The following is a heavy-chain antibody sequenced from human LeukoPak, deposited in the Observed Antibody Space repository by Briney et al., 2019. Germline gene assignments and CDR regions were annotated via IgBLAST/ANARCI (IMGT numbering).Heavy chain of an antibody. J-gene: IGHJ4*02. CDR3: ARVLFYSSGNKSNRVDY. CDR2: INPNSGGT. D-gene: IGHD6-19*01. Sequence: ASVKVSCKASGYTFTGYYMHWVRQAPGQGLEWMGWINPNSGGTNYAQKFQGRVTMTRDTSIRTAHMELSRLRSDDTAVYYCARVLFYSSGNKSNRVDYWGQGTLVTVSS. V-gene: IGHV1-2*02. CDR1: GYTFTGYY.